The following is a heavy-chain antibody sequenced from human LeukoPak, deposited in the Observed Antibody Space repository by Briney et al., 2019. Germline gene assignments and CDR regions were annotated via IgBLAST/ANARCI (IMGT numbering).Heavy chain of an antibody. CDR3: ARGVWDSGSYKAYGMDV. Sequence: RASVKVSCKASGYTFTSYGISWVRQAPGQGLEWMGWISAYNGNTNYAQKLQGRVTMTTDTSTSTAYMELRSLRSDDTAVYYCARGVWDSGSYKAYGMDVWGQGTTVTVS. CDR2: ISAYNGNT. V-gene: IGHV1-18*01. CDR1: GYTFTSYG. D-gene: IGHD1-26*01. J-gene: IGHJ6*02.